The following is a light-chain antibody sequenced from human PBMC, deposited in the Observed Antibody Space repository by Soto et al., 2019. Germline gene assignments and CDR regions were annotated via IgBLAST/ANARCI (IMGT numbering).Light chain of an antibody. J-gene: IGKJ1*01. CDR1: QGISSY. Sequence: IQLTQSPSSLSASVGDRVTITCRASQGISSYLGWYQQKPGKAPNLLIYDASTLHSGVPSRFSGGGSGTDFTLTISSLQPDDFATYYCQQYNSYWTFGQGTKVDIK. CDR2: DAS. V-gene: IGKV1-9*01. CDR3: QQYNSYWT.